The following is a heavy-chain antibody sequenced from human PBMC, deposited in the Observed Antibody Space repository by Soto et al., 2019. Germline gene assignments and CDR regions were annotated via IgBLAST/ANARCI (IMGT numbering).Heavy chain of an antibody. D-gene: IGHD1-26*01. Sequence: GGSLRLSCAASGFTFSSYSMNWVRQAPGKGLEWVSAISGSSSSIYYADSVKGRFTISRDNAKNTLYLQMNSLRAEDTAVYYCAKGAVVGATNGDYYGMDVWGQGTTVTVSS. CDR1: GFTFSSYS. CDR2: ISGSSSSI. J-gene: IGHJ6*02. CDR3: AKGAVVGATNGDYYGMDV. V-gene: IGHV3-21*04.